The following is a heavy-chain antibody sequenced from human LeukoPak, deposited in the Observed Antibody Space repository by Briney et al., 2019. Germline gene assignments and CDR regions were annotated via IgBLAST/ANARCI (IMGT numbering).Heavy chain of an antibody. CDR3: ARDSLHSSSWYYFDY. D-gene: IGHD6-13*01. CDR1: GFTFSSYA. Sequence: GRSLRLSCAASGFTFSSYAMHWVRQAPGKGLEWVAVISYDGSNKYYADSVKGRFTISRDNSKNTLYLQMNSLRAEDTAVYYCARDSLHSSSWYYFDYWGQGTLVTVSS. CDR2: ISYDGSNK. J-gene: IGHJ4*02. V-gene: IGHV3-30-3*01.